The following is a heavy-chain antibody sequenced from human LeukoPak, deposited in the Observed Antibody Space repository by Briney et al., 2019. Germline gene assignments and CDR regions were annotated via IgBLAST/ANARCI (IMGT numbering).Heavy chain of an antibody. D-gene: IGHD1-1*01. CDR2: ISSSSSYI. V-gene: IGHV3-21*01. Sequence: GGSLRLSCAASGFTFSSYSMNWVRQAPGKGLEWVSSISSSSSYIYYADSVKGRFTISRDNAKNSLYLQMNSLRAEDTAVYYCARDRLERLKGYYCMDVWGKGTTVTVSS. J-gene: IGHJ6*03. CDR1: GFTFSSYS. CDR3: ARDRLERLKGYYCMDV.